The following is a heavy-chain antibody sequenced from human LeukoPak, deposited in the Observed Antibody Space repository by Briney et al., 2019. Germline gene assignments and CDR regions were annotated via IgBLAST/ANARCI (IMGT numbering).Heavy chain of an antibody. D-gene: IGHD3-3*01. CDR1: GVALSTSGVG. CDR2: NYRSDNK. CDR3: AHSVRAYDFWSGYLEGDAFDI. J-gene: IGHJ3*02. Sequence: SGPTLVKATQPLTLTCTFSGVALSTSGVGVGWSRQPPVKALQWLALNYRSDNKRYSQYLKSRLPITKDTSNHQVVHTLTNMEPVDTDTYYRAHSVRAYDFWSGYLEGDAFDIWGQGTMVTVSS. V-gene: IGHV2-5*01.